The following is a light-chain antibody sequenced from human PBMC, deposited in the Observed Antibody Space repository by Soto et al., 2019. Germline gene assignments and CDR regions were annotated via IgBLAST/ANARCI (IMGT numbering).Light chain of an antibody. CDR2: EVT. Sequence: QSALTQPASVSGSPGQSIAISCTGTRSDVGAYNYVSWYQQHPGKAPKLMISEVTNRPSGVSDRFSGSKSGTTASLTISGLQAEDEADYYCSSFTSRFTFVFGTGTQLTVL. J-gene: IGLJ1*01. V-gene: IGLV2-14*01. CDR1: RSDVGAYNY. CDR3: SSFTSRFTFV.